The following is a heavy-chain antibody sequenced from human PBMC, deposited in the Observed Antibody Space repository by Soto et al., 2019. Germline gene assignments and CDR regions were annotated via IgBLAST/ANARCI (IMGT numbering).Heavy chain of an antibody. Sequence: EVQLVESGGGLVQPGGSLRLSCTASGFTFSDSWMTWVRQAPGKGLEWVARIKPDESEKKYADSVKGRFSISRDNAKNSMYLQMDSLRGEDTAVYYCVRVSTLGYCSGGSCYRIDSWGQGTLLTVSS. D-gene: IGHD2-15*01. CDR3: VRVSTLGYCSGGSCYRIDS. CDR2: IKPDESEK. V-gene: IGHV3-7*01. J-gene: IGHJ4*02. CDR1: GFTFSDSW.